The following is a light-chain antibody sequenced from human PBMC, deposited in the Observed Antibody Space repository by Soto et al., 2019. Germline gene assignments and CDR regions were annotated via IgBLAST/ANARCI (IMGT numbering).Light chain of an antibody. V-gene: IGLV2-14*01. CDR2: DVS. Sequence: QSALTQPASVSGSPGQSITISCTGTSSDVVGYNYVSWYQQHPGKAPKLMIYDVSNRPSGVSNRFSGSKSGNTASLTIPGLQPEDEADYYCSSYTSSSTLVVFGGGTKLTVL. CDR3: SSYTSSSTLVV. CDR1: SSDVVGYNY. J-gene: IGLJ2*01.